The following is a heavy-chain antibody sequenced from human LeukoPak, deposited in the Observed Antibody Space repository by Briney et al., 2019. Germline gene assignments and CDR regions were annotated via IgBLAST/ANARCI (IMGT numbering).Heavy chain of an antibody. Sequence: ASLKVSCKASGYTFTSTSYGISWVRQAPGQGLEWMGWISANNGNTKYAQKLQGRVTMTTDTSTSTAYMELRTLRSDDTAVYYCARDRDRSGSQSYWGQGTLVTVSS. CDR3: ARDRDRSGSQSY. V-gene: IGHV1-18*01. D-gene: IGHD1-26*01. CDR2: ISANNGNT. CDR1: GYTFTSTSYG. J-gene: IGHJ4*02.